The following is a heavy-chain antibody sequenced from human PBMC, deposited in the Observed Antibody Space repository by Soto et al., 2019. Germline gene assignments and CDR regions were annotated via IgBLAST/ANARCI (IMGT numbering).Heavy chain of an antibody. V-gene: IGHV3-15*01. CDR3: TTGLNTSRCDY. J-gene: IGHJ4*02. Sequence: EVQLVESGGDLVKPGGSLRLSCIATGFSFINAYMSWVRQAPGKGLEWVGRIQSKTDGWATDYAAPVKGRFTMSRDESKNTLYLQMTSLNTEDAAVYYCTTGLNTSRCDYWGQGTLDTVSS. CDR2: IQSKTDGWAT. CDR1: GFSFINAY. D-gene: IGHD2-2*01.